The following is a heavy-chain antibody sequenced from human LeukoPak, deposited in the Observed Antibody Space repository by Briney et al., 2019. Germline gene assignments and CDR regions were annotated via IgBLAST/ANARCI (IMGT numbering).Heavy chain of an antibody. CDR2: ISSSSSTI. V-gene: IGHV3-48*01. D-gene: IGHD3-10*01. CDR3: ARDLAVRYYYGSGSRDDY. Sequence: PGGSLRLSCAASGFTFSSYAMSWVRQAPGKGLEWVSYISSSSSTIYYADSVKGRFTISRDNAKNSLYLQMNSLRAEDTAVYYCARDLAVRYYYGSGSRDDYWGQGTLVTVSS. CDR1: GFTFSSYA. J-gene: IGHJ4*02.